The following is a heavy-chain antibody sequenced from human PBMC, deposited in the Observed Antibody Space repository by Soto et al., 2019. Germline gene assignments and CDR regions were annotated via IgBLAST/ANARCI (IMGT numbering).Heavy chain of an antibody. V-gene: IGHV3-48*01. CDR3: ARPVPRHDAFDI. Sequence: GWSLRLSCEASGFTFSSYSMNWVRQAPGKGLEWVSYISTTSSSIYYADSVKGRFTISRDNAKNSLYLQMNSLRGEDTAVYYCARPVPRHDAFDIWGKGTMVTVS. D-gene: IGHD6-6*01. CDR1: GFTFSSYS. CDR2: ISTTSSSI. J-gene: IGHJ3*02.